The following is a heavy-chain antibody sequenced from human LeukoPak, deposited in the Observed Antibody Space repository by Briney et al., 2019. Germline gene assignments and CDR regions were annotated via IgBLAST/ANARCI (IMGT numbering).Heavy chain of an antibody. V-gene: IGHV3-23*01. CDR3: AKCGNSGCHLIDY. D-gene: IGHD5-12*01. CDR2: ISGRTGAT. Sequence: PGGSLRLSCAASGFTFSRFWMTWVRQAPGKGLEWVSAISGRTGATYYADSEKGRFTISRDNSKSTLYLQMDSLRAEDTAVYYCAKCGNSGCHLIDYWGQGTLVTVSS. J-gene: IGHJ4*02. CDR1: GFTFSRFW.